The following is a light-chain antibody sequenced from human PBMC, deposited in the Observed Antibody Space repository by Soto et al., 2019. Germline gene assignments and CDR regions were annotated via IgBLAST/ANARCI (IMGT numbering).Light chain of an antibody. CDR1: QVISNS. CDR2: AAS. CDR3: QQYNTYPYT. J-gene: IGKJ2*01. V-gene: IGKV1-9*01. Sequence: DIQLTQSPSFLSASVGDRVTITCRASQVISNSLAWYQQRPGEAPKLLIYAASTLQSGVPSRFSGSGSGTEFTLTISSLQPEDFATYYCQQYNTYPYTFGQGTKLEIK.